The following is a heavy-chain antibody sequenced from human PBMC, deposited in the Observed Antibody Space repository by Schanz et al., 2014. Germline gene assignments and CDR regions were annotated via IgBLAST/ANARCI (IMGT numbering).Heavy chain of an antibody. V-gene: IGHV3-23*01. D-gene: IGHD6-13*01. J-gene: IGHJ4*02. CDR1: GFAFSSYG. CDR2: ISGRDGST. CDR3: AKSQGSSFDS. Sequence: EVQLLESGGGLVQPGGSLRLSCLPSGFAFSSYGMNWLRQAPGKGLEWVSAISGRDGSTYYADSVRGRCTISSDNSKSTLYLQMSSLRAEDTAVYYCAKSQGSSFDSWGQGTLVTVSS.